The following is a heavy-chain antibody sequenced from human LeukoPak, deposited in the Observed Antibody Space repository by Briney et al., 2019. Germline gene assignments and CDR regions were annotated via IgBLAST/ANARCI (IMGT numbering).Heavy chain of an antibody. J-gene: IGHJ4*02. CDR1: GYPFTTYW. Sequence: GESLKISCKLSGYPFTTYWIGWVRQMPGKGLEWVGVIYPTDSDARYSPSFQGQVTISVDKSISTVYLQWNSLKASDSAMYYCGASPSPTGTERYYWGQGTLATVSS. V-gene: IGHV5-51*01. D-gene: IGHD3-9*01. CDR3: GASPSPTGTERYY. CDR2: IYPTDSDA.